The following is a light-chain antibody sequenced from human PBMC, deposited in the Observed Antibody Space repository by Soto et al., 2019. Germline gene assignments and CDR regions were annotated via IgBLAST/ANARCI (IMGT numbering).Light chain of an antibody. Sequence: VLTQPPSESGSPGQRVTISCSGSSSNIGNFYVYWYQQLPGTAPKLLIYKNNQRPLGVPDRFSGSKSGTSASLAISGLRSEDEADYYCAAWDDSLSGPGVFGGGTQLTVL. CDR2: KNN. V-gene: IGLV1-47*01. CDR3: AAWDDSLSGPGV. J-gene: IGLJ7*01. CDR1: SSNIGNFY.